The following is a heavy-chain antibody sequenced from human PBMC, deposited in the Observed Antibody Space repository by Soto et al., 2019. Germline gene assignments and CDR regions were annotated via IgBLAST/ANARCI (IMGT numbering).Heavy chain of an antibody. J-gene: IGHJ4*02. V-gene: IGHV4-61*01. CDR2: IYYSGST. Sequence: SETLSLTCTVSGGSVSSGSYYWSWIRQPPEKGLEWIGYIYYSGSTNYNPSLKSRVTISVDTSKNQFSLKLSSVTAADTAVYYCARVFEAGGYFDYWGQGTLVTVSS. D-gene: IGHD3-10*01. CDR1: GGSVSSGSYY. CDR3: ARVFEAGGYFDY.